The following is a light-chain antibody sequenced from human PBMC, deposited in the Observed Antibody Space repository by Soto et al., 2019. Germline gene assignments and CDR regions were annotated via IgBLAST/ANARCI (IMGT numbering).Light chain of an antibody. Sequence: DIQMTQSPSSLSASVGDRVTITCRASQGISNYVAWYQQKPGEVPKLLIYLASTLQSGVPSRFSGSGSGTVFTLTISSLQPEDVATYYCQKYNSAPLTFGGGTKVEI. CDR3: QKYNSAPLT. CDR2: LAS. J-gene: IGKJ4*01. CDR1: QGISNY. V-gene: IGKV1-27*01.